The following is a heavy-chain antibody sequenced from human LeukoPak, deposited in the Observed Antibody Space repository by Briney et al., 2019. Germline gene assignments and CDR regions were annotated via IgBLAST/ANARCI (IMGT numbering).Heavy chain of an antibody. Sequence: SQTLSLTCTVSGGSISSGGYYWSWIRQHPGKGLEWIGYIYYSGSTYYNPSLKSRVTISVDTSKNQFSLKLSSETAADTAVYYCARDRQRRFDYWGQGTLVTVSS. CDR3: ARDRQRRFDY. V-gene: IGHV4-31*03. J-gene: IGHJ4*02. CDR2: IYYSGST. CDR1: GGSISSGGYY.